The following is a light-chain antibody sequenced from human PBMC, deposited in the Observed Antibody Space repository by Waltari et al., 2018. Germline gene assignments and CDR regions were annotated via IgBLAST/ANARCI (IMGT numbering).Light chain of an antibody. Sequence: DIVMTQTPLSLPVTPGEPASISCRSSQSLLHSNGITYLYWYLQKPGQPPRLLIYRVSNRMSGVPDRFSGSGSGTEFTLKSSRMEAEDVGVYYCMQGLQTLTFGGGTKVEIK. V-gene: IGKV2-29*02. CDR1: QSLLHSNGITY. J-gene: IGKJ4*01. CDR3: MQGLQTLT. CDR2: RVS.